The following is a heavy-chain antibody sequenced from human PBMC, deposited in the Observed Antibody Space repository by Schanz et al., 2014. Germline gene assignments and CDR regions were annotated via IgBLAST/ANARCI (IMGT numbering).Heavy chain of an antibody. CDR3: ARLHSPYAFDI. J-gene: IGHJ3*02. D-gene: IGHD2-15*01. Sequence: VQLVESGGTLVKPGGSLRLSCVVSGFTFSDYYMSWIRQAPGKGLEWVAIIRPDGSDQHYVDSVKGRFTISRDNAKSSLFLQMNSLRAEDTAVYYCARLHSPYAFDIWGQGTMVTVSS. V-gene: IGHV3-7*01. CDR1: GFTFSDYY. CDR2: IRPDGSDQ.